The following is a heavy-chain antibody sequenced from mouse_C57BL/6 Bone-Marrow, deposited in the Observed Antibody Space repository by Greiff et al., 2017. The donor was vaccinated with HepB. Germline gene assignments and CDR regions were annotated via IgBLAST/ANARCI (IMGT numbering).Heavy chain of an antibody. CDR1: GYTFTDYY. CDR2: INPYNGGT. D-gene: IGHD2-4*01. CDR3: AKMGIYYDDDWPY. V-gene: IGHV1-19*01. Sequence: EVQLQQSGPVLVKPGASVKMSCKASGYTFTDYYMNWVKQSHGKSLEWIGVINPYNGGTSYNQKFKGKATLTVDKSSSTAYMELNSLTSEDSAVYYCAKMGIYYDDDWPYWGQGTSVTVSS. J-gene: IGHJ4*01.